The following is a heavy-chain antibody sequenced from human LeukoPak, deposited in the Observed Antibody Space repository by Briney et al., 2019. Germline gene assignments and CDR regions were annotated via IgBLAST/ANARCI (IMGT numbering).Heavy chain of an antibody. J-gene: IGHJ6*02. CDR3: ARGRTGAAAGVSSYYYGMDV. CDR1: GGSISSYY. CDR2: INWNGGST. D-gene: IGHD6-13*01. Sequence: ETLSLTCTVSGGSISSYYWSWVRQAPGKGLEWVSGINWNGGSTGYADSVKGRFTISRDNAKNSLYLQMNSLRAEDTALYHCARGRTGAAAGVSSYYYGMDVWGQGTTVTVSS. V-gene: IGHV3-20*01.